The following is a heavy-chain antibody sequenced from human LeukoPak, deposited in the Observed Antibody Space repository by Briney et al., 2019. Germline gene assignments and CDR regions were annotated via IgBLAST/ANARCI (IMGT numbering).Heavy chain of an antibody. CDR1: GYTFTGYY. CDR2: INPNSGGT. Sequence: ASVKVSCKASGYTFTGYYMHWVRQAPGQGLEWMGWINPNSGGTNYAQKFQGRVTMTRDTSISTAYMELSRLRSDDTAVYYCAKDVHPCSGVTCYSEYFQNWGQGTLVTVSS. V-gene: IGHV1-2*02. D-gene: IGHD2-15*01. J-gene: IGHJ1*01. CDR3: AKDVHPCSGVTCYSEYFQN.